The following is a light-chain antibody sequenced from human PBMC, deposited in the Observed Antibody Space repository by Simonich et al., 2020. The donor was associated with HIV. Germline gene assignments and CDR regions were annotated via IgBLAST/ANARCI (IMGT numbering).Light chain of an antibody. V-gene: IGKV4-1*01. J-gene: IGKJ1*01. CDR1: QSVLYSSNNKNY. CDR2: WAA. CDR3: QQYYSTPRT. Sequence: DIVMTQSPDSLAVSLGERATINCKSSQSVLYSSNNKNYLAWYQQKPGQPPKRLIYWAATRESWGPDRFSGSGSGTDFTLTISSLQAEDVAVYYCQQYYSTPRTFGQGTKVEIK.